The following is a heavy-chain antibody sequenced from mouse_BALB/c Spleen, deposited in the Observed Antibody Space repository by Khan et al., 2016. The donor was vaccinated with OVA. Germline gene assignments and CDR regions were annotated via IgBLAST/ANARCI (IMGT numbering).Heavy chain of an antibody. D-gene: IGHD1-1*01. J-gene: IGHJ1*01. CDR1: GYSITSGYY. V-gene: IGHV3-6*02. CDR2: IRYDGSN. CDR3: ARDYYGSSWYFDV. Sequence: VQLKESGPGLVKPSQSLSLTCSVTGYSITSGYYWNWIRQFPGNKLEWMGFIRYDGSNNYNPSLKNRMSITRDTSKNQFFLKLNSVTTEDTATCYWARDYYGSSWYFDVWGAGTTVTVSS.